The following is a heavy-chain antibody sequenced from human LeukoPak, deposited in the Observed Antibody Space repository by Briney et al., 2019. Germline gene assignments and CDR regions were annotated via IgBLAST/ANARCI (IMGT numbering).Heavy chain of an antibody. Sequence: SGTPSLTCTVSGGSISSGGFYLRWVRQPPGEGLEWIGYIYYSGSTYYNPSLESRVTISVDTSKNQFSLKLSSVTAADTAVYYCARRAVTPRYFDYWGQGTLVTVSS. V-gene: IGHV4-31*03. CDR3: ARRAVTPRYFDY. J-gene: IGHJ4*02. D-gene: IGHD2-21*02. CDR2: IYYSGST. CDR1: GGSISSGGFY.